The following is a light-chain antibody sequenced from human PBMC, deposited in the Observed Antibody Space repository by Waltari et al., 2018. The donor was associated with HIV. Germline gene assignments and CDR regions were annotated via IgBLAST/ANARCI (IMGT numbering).Light chain of an antibody. CDR1: SGSIASRH. CDR2: GDN. J-gene: IGLJ2*01. CDR3: QSCDTSSRV. V-gene: IGLV6-57*03. Sequence: NFILTQPHSVSESPGKTVTISCTRSSGSIASRHVQWYQQRPGCVPPPVIYGDNHRPSGVPSRFSGSINIPSKSASLTISGLKTDDEADYYCQSCDTSSRVFGGGTKLIVL.